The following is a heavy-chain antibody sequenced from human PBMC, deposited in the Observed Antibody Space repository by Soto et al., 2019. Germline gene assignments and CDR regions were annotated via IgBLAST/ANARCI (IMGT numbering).Heavy chain of an antibody. CDR2: TSTNNGDT. Sequence: QVQLVQSGAEVKPPGASVKVSCKASGYTFTTFGISWVRQAPGQGLEWMGWTSTNNGDTYYAPRFQGRVTVTKDTSTRTAYMELRSLRSADTAVYYCGREYCRGGRCYSPDYWGQGTLVTVSS. CDR3: GREYCRGGRCYSPDY. CDR1: GYTFTTFG. J-gene: IGHJ4*02. D-gene: IGHD2-15*01. V-gene: IGHV1-18*01.